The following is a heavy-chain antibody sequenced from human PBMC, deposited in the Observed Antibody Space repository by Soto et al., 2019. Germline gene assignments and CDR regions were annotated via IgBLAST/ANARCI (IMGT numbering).Heavy chain of an antibody. Sequence: GASVKVSCKASGGTFSSYAISWVRQAPGQGLEWMGGIIPIFGTANYAQKFQGRVTITADESTSTAYMEMSSLRTEGTAVYYCTTDSYINMPIVRFDYWGHGTLVTVSS. J-gene: IGHJ4*01. V-gene: IGHV1-69*13. CDR3: TTDSYINMPIVRFDY. CDR1: GGTFSSYA. CDR2: IIPIFGTA. D-gene: IGHD2-2*01.